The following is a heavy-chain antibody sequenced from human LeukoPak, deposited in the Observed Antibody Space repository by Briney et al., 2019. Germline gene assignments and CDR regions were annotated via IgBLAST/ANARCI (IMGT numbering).Heavy chain of an antibody. CDR2: IYSDGSDT. V-gene: IGHV3-74*01. J-gene: IGHJ4*02. Sequence: GGSLRLSCAASGFTFNTAWMHWVRQAPGKGLVWVSRIYSDGSDTTYADSVKGRFTISRDNAKNSLYLQMNSLRAEDTAVYYCARDDDGNLDYWGQGTLVTVSS. CDR1: GFTFNTAW. CDR3: ARDDDGNLDY.